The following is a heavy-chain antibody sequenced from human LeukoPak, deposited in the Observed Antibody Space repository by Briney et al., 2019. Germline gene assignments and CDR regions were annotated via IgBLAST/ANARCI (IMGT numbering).Heavy chain of an antibody. CDR2: IYHSGST. J-gene: IGHJ3*02. V-gene: IGHV4-30-2*05. CDR3: ARGSQGDVLLWFGGNDAFDI. CDR1: GGSISSGGYY. D-gene: IGHD3-10*01. Sequence: SQTLSLTCTVSGGSISSGGYYWSWIRQPPGKGLEWIGYIYHSGSTYYNPSLKSRVTISVDTSKNQFSLKLSSVTAADTAVYYCARGSQGDVLLWFGGNDAFDIWGQGTMVTVSS.